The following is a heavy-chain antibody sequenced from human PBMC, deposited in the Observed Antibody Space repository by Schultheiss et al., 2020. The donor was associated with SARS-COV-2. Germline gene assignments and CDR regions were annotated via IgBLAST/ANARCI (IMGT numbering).Heavy chain of an antibody. J-gene: IGHJ2*01. V-gene: IGHV4-61*01. Sequence: SETLSLTCTVSGGSVSSGSYYWSWIRQPPGKGLEWIGYIYYSGSTNYNPSLQSRVTISIDTSKNQFSLNLSSVTAADTAVYYCARAQGRWLQSSRYWYFDLWGRGTLVTVSS. CDR3: ARAQGRWLQSSRYWYFDL. CDR2: IYYSGST. CDR1: GGSVSSGSYY. D-gene: IGHD5-24*01.